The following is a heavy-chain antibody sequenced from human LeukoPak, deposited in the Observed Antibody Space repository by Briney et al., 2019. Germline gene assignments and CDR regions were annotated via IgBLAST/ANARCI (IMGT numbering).Heavy chain of an antibody. Sequence: GGSLRLSCAASGFTFSSYGMNWVRQAPGKGLEWVSSISSSSSYIYYADSVKGRFTISRDNAKNSLYLQMNSLRAEDTAVYYCARAPITMVRGVINYFDYWGQGTLVTVSS. V-gene: IGHV3-21*01. CDR1: GFTFSSYG. J-gene: IGHJ4*02. D-gene: IGHD3-10*01. CDR2: ISSSSSYI. CDR3: ARAPITMVRGVINYFDY.